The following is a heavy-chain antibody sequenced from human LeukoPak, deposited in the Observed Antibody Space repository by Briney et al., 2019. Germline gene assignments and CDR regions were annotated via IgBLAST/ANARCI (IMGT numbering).Heavy chain of an antibody. V-gene: IGHV3-7*03. CDR3: ARAGFYYYGSGIDGMDV. Sequence: PGASLRLSCSSSGLTFIRYWMSWVRQAPGQGLEWVANIKQDGSEKYYVDSVKGRFTIPRDNAKNSLYLQMNSMRAEDTAVYYCARAGFYYYGSGIDGMDVWGKGTTVTVSS. D-gene: IGHD3-10*01. CDR1: GLTFIRYW. J-gene: IGHJ6*04. CDR2: IKQDGSEK.